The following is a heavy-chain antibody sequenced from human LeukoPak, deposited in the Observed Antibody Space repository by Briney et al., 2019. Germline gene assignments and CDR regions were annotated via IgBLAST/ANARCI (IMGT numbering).Heavy chain of an antibody. Sequence: GGSPRLSCAASGFTVSSNYMSWVRQAPGKGLEWVSVIYSGGSTYYADSVKGRFTISRDNSKNTLYLQMNSLRAEDTAVYYCAREGAYYDFWSGYLGAFDIWGQGTMVTVSS. CDR1: GFTVSSNY. CDR2: IYSGGST. CDR3: AREGAYYDFWSGYLGAFDI. J-gene: IGHJ3*02. V-gene: IGHV3-66*01. D-gene: IGHD3-3*01.